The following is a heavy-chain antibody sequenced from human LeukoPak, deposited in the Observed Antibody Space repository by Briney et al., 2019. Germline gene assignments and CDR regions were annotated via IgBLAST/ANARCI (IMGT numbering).Heavy chain of an antibody. CDR3: AKDHSYGGNSGEIFDY. J-gene: IGHJ4*02. Sequence: GGSLRLSCAASGFTFSSYSMNWVRQAPGKGLEWVSSISSSSSYIYYADSVKGRFTISRDNAKNSLYLQMNSLRAEDTAVYYCAKDHSYGGNSGEIFDYWGQGTLVTVSS. D-gene: IGHD4-23*01. CDR1: GFTFSSYS. V-gene: IGHV3-21*01. CDR2: ISSSSSYI.